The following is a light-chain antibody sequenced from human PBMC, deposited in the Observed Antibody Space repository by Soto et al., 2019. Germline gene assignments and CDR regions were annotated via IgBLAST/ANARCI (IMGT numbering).Light chain of an antibody. V-gene: IGKV3-20*01. CDR1: QTISNSL. CDR3: QQYGRAPIT. J-gene: IGKJ5*01. CDR2: GAS. Sequence: EIVLTQSPGTLSLSPGERATLSCRASQTISNSLLAWYQQKLGQSPRLLIYGASSRATGIPDRFIGSGSGTDFTLTISRLEPEDFAVYACQQYGRAPITFCQGTRLEIK.